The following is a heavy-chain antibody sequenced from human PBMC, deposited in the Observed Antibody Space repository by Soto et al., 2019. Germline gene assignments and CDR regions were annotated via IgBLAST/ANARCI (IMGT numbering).Heavy chain of an antibody. Sequence: EVQLVESGGGLVKPGGSLRLSCAASGFTFSNAWMNWVRQAPGKGLEWVGRIKSKTDGGTTDYAAPVKGRFTISRDDSKNTLYMQMNSVKTEDAAVYYCTPAHYYVFWSGYYTGDFDYWGQGTLVTVSS. CDR3: TPAHYYVFWSGYYTGDFDY. CDR1: GFTFSNAW. CDR2: IKSKTDGGTT. D-gene: IGHD3-3*01. J-gene: IGHJ4*02. V-gene: IGHV3-15*07.